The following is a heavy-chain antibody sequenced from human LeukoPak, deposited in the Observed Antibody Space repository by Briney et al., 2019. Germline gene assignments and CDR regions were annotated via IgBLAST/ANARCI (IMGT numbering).Heavy chain of an antibody. CDR1: GFTFSSYW. D-gene: IGHD2-15*01. J-gene: IGHJ5*02. CDR2: IKQDGSEK. Sequence: PGGSLRLSCAASGFTFSSYWMSWVRQAPGKGLEWVANIKQDGSEKYYVDSVKGRFTISRDNAKNSLYLQMNSLRAEDTAVYYCARIYCSGGSCYSPWFDPWGQGTLVTVSS. V-gene: IGHV3-7*01. CDR3: ARIYCSGGSCYSPWFDP.